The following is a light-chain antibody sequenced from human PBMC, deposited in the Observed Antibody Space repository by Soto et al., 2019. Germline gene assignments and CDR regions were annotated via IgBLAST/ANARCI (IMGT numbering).Light chain of an antibody. V-gene: IGKV1-39*01. CDR1: QSISSY. CDR2: AAS. Sequence: DIQMTQSPSTLSASVGDRVTITCRASQSISSYLNWYQQRKGKAPKILIYAASSLQSGVPSRFGGSGSGTDFTLPISSLQPEDFQTYYCQQSYSNPRTFGQGTKVDIK. CDR3: QQSYSNPRT. J-gene: IGKJ1*01.